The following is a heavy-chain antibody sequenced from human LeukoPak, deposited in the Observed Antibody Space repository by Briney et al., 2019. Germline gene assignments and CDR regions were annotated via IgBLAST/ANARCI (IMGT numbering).Heavy chain of an antibody. CDR2: ISSSSSYI. CDR1: GFTFSSYS. D-gene: IGHD3-3*01. V-gene: IGHV3-21*01. J-gene: IGHJ4*02. CDR3: ARDLWFVGDSTIFGEGSDY. Sequence: PGGSLRLSCAASGFTFSSYSMNWVRQAPGKGLEWVSSISSSSSYIYYADSVKGRFTISRDNAKNSLYLQMNSLRAEDTAVYYCARDLWFVGDSTIFGEGSDYWGQGTLVTVSS.